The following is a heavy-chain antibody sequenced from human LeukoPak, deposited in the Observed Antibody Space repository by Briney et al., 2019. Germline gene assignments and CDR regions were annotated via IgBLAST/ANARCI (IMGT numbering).Heavy chain of an antibody. CDR3: ANSIYDSSGYYPY. J-gene: IGHJ4*02. V-gene: IGHV4-34*01. Sequence: SETLSLTCAVYGGSFSGYYWSWIRQPPGRGLEWIGEINQSGSTNYNPSLKSRVTISVDTSKNQFSLKLSSVTAADAAVYYCANSIYDSSGYYPYWGQGTLVTVSS. CDR2: INQSGST. CDR1: GGSFSGYY. D-gene: IGHD3-22*01.